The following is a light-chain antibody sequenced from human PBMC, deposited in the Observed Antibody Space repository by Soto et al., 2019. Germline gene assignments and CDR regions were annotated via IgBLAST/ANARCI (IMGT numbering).Light chain of an antibody. V-gene: IGKV3-15*01. CDR1: QSVTSN. CDR3: QQYNKWPPYT. J-gene: IGKJ2*01. Sequence: EIVMTQSPATLSVSPGERATLSCRASQSVTSNLAWYQQQPGQAPRLLIYGASTRATGIPARFSGSGSGTEFTLTISSLQSEDFAVYYCQQYNKWPPYTFGQGTKLEIK. CDR2: GAS.